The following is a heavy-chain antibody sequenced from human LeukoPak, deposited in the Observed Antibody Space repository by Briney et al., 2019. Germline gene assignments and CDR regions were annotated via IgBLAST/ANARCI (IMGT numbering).Heavy chain of an antibody. Sequence: PSETLSLTCTVSGGSISSSSYYWGWIRQPPGKGLEWIGSIYYSGSTYYNPSLKSRVTISVDTSKNQFSLKLSSVTAADTAVYYCERDGHGYSSSDNWFDPWGQGTLVTVSS. CDR1: GGSISSSSYY. V-gene: IGHV4-39*07. CDR3: ERDGHGYSSSDNWFDP. CDR2: IYYSGST. J-gene: IGHJ5*02. D-gene: IGHD6-13*01.